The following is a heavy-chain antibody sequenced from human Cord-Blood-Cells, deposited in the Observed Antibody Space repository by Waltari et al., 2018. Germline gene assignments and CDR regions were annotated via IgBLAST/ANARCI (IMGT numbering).Heavy chain of an antibody. CDR2: INAGNGNT. CDR3: ARDRSDYIWGSYRYNAFDI. CDR1: GYTFTSYA. V-gene: IGHV1-3*01. J-gene: IGHJ3*02. Sequence: QVQLVQSGAEVKKPGASVKVSCKASGYTFTSYAMHWVRQAPGQWLEWMGWINAGNGNTKYSQKFQGRVTITRDTSASTAYMELSSLRSEDTAVYYCARDRSDYIWGSYRYNAFDIWGQGTMVTVSS. D-gene: IGHD3-16*02.